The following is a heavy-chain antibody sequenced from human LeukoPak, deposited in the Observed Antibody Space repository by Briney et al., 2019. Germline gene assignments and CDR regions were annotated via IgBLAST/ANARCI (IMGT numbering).Heavy chain of an antibody. CDR3: SRYPFVDFRKYDWFAP. D-gene: IGHD4-11*01. J-gene: IGHJ5*02. V-gene: IGHV4-34*01. CDR2: INHSGNT. CDR1: GGSFSGYN. Sequence: PSETLSLTCAVYGGSFSGYNWSWIRQPPGKGLEWIGEINHSGNTNYNPSLKSRVTISLDTSKNQFSLKVTYVTAADTAVYYCSRYPFVDFRKYDWFAPWGQGTLVTVSS.